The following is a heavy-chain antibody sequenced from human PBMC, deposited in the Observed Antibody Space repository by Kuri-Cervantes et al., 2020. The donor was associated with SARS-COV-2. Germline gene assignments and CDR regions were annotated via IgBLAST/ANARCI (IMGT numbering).Heavy chain of an antibody. CDR1: GGTFSSYA. Sequence: SVKVSCKASGGTFSSYAISWVRQAPGQGLEWMGRIIPIFGTANYAQKFQGRVTITADESTSTAYMELSSLRSEDTAVYYCAREETDIVVVPAAMNWFDPWGQGTLVTVSS. D-gene: IGHD2-2*01. V-gene: IGHV1-69*13. J-gene: IGHJ5*02. CDR2: IIPIFGTA. CDR3: AREETDIVVVPAAMNWFDP.